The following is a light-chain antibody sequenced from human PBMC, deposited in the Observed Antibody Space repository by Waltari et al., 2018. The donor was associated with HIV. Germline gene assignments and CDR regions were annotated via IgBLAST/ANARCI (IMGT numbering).Light chain of an antibody. J-gene: IGLJ2*01. CDR3: CSYAGNSIP. CDR1: SSDVGSYNL. V-gene: IGLV2-23*02. CDR2: EVS. Sequence: QSALTQPASVSGSFGQSITISCTGTSSDVGSYNLVSWYQHHPGKAPKLIIYEVSKRPSGVSKRCSGSRSCNTASLTVSGLQAEDEADYYCCSYAGNSIPFGRGTKLTVL.